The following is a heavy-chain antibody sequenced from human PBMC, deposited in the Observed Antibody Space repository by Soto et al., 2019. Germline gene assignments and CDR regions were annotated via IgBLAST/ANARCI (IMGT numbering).Heavy chain of an antibody. CDR3: ARHSGSYFRDY. CDR2: IYHSGST. D-gene: IGHD1-26*01. CDR1: GDSITSSNW. V-gene: IGHV4-4*02. J-gene: IGHJ4*02. Sequence: QVQLQESGPGLVKPSGTLSLTCAVSGDSITSSNWWSWVRQPPGKGLEWIGEIYHSGSTNYNPCLKRRVTIPVDKSKNQFSLNLSSVTAADTAVYYCARHSGSYFRDYWGQGTLVTVSS.